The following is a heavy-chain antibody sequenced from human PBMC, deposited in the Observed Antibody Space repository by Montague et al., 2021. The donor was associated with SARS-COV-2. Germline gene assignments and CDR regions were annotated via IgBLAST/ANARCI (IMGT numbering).Heavy chain of an antibody. V-gene: IGHV4-39*01. D-gene: IGHD2-8*01. CDR3: ATITLGYCTNGVFQPPDY. Sequence: SETLSLTCTVSGRSISSSTYYWGWIRHPPGKGPEWIGSIYYSGSTYYNPSLKSRVTISVDPSKNQFSLKLSSVTAADPAVYYCATITLGYCTNGVFQPPDYWGQGTLVTVSS. J-gene: IGHJ4*02. CDR1: GRSISSSTYY. CDR2: IYYSGST.